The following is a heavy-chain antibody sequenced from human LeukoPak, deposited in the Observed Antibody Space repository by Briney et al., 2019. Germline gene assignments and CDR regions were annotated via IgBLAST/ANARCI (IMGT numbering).Heavy chain of an antibody. CDR1: GFTFSSHE. J-gene: IGHJ4*02. V-gene: IGHV3-48*03. D-gene: IGHD6-19*01. CDR2: ISSGSTI. CDR3: ARESIAVAGAPFDY. Sequence: AGGSLSLSCAASGFTFSSHEMNWVRQAPGKGLEWVSYISSGSTIYDADSVKGRFTISRDNAKNSLYLQMNSLRAEDTAVYYCARESIAVAGAPFDYWGQGTLVTVSS.